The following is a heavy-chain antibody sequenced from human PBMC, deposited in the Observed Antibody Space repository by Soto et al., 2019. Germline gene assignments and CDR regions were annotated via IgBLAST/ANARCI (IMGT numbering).Heavy chain of an antibody. CDR1: GYTFTSYG. CDR2: ISAYNGNT. Sequence: QVQLVQSGAEVKKPGASVKVSCKASGYTFTSYGISWVRQASGQGLEWMGWISAYNGNTKYAQKLQGRDTMTTGTSTSTAYMELRSLRSDDTAVYYCARDEAYKWNDGGWFDPWGQGTLVTVSS. V-gene: IGHV1-18*01. D-gene: IGHD1-1*01. J-gene: IGHJ5*02. CDR3: ARDEAYKWNDGGWFDP.